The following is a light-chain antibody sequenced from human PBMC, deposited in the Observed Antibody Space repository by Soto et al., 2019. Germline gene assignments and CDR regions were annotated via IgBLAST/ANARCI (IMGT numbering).Light chain of an antibody. V-gene: IGKV3-11*01. CDR2: DAS. CDR3: QQRSNWTGT. Sequence: EIVFTQSPATLYLSPGERATLSCRASQSVRRSLAWYGQHPGQAPRILIYDASNRETGIPARFSGSGSGTEFTLTISSLEAKDFAVYYCQQRSNWTGTFGQGTKVDI. CDR1: QSVRRS. J-gene: IGKJ1*01.